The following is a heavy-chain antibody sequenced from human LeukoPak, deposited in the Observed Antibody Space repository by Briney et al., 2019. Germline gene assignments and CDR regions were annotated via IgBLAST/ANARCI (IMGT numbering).Heavy chain of an antibody. CDR3: ARGAPGC. CDR2: IKVGEGT. D-gene: IGHD6-19*01. Sequence: PSETLSLTCAVYGGSLSDYPWTWIRQPPGKGLEWIGQIKVGEGTKYNPSLNSRVTMSLDTSKNQFSLKLTSVSAADTAVYYCARGAPGCWGQGTLVTVSS. V-gene: IGHV4-34*01. CDR1: GGSLSDYP. J-gene: IGHJ4*02.